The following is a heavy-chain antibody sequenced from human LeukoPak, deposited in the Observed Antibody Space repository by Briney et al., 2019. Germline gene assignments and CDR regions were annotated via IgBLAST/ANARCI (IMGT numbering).Heavy chain of an antibody. J-gene: IGHJ4*02. CDR3: AREGKENGDYGTFDY. Sequence: PGGSLRLSCAASGFTFSSYAMSWVRQAPGKGLEWVSAISGSGGSTYYADSVKGRFTISRDNSKNTLYLQMNSLRAEDTAVYYCAREGKENGDYGTFDYWGQGTLVTVSS. D-gene: IGHD4-17*01. CDR2: ISGSGGST. CDR1: GFTFSSYA. V-gene: IGHV3-23*01.